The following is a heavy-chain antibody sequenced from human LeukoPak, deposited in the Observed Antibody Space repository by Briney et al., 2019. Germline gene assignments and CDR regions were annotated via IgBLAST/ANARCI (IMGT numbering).Heavy chain of an antibody. J-gene: IGHJ6*03. CDR1: GGSFSGYL. Sequence: TSETLSLTCGVSGGSFSGYLWNWVRQSPGTGLEWIGEINHSGTTNYNPSLKSRVTISIDRSRNQFSLNLTSVTAADTAVFYCVRGVKQLVRFYFYMDVWGKGTTVTVSS. D-gene: IGHD6-6*01. CDR2: INHSGTT. CDR3: VRGVKQLVRFYFYMDV. V-gene: IGHV4-34*01.